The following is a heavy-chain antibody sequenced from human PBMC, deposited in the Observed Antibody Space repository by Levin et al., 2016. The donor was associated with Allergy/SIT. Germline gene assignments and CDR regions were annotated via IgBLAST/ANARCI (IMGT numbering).Heavy chain of an antibody. CDR1: GFTFNNYA. CDR2: VYSGGGTT. V-gene: IGHV3-23*01. D-gene: IGHD6-13*01. J-gene: IGHJ4*02. Sequence: LSLTCAASGFTFNNYAMTWVRQAPGKGLEWVSTVYSGGGTTFYADSVKGRFTISRDDSKNTLYLQMNSLRAEDTAVYYCAKGLGPAATHPGYWGQGTLVTVSS. CDR3: AKGLGPAATHPGY.